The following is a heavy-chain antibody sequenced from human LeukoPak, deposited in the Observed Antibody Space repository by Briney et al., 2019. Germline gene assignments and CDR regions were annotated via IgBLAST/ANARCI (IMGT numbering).Heavy chain of an antibody. CDR3: VKDNPLDH. Sequence: PGGSLRLSCAASGFTFSSYSMNWVRQAPGKGLEWVSSISSSSSYIYYADSVKGRFTISRDNSKNTLYLHMNSLRGEDTAVYYCVKDNPLDHWGQGTLVIVSS. J-gene: IGHJ5*02. CDR2: ISSSSSYI. D-gene: IGHD1-14*01. V-gene: IGHV3-21*01. CDR1: GFTFSSYS.